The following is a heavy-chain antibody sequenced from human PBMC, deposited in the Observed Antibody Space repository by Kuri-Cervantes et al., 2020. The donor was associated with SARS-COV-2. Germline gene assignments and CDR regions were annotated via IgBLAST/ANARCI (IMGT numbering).Heavy chain of an antibody. CDR3: AADSGRWLQLEAFDI. CDR1: GYTFTSDD. Sequence: SVKVSCKASGYTFTSDDINWVRQATGQGLEWMGRIIPILGIANYAQKFQGRVTITADKSTSTAYTELSSLRSEDTAVYYCAADSGRWLQLEAFDIWGQGTMVTVSS. J-gene: IGHJ3*02. V-gene: IGHV1-69*04. D-gene: IGHD5-24*01. CDR2: IIPILGIA.